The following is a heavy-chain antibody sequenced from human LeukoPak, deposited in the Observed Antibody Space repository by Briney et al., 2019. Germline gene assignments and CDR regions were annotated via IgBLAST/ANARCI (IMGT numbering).Heavy chain of an antibody. CDR3: VRARGYTSFDC. CDR2: IDDSGTT. CDR1: GGSISSYY. D-gene: IGHD5-12*01. Sequence: SETLSLTCTVSGGSISSYYWSWIRQTPGKGLEWIGYIDDSGTTNYNPSLKSRVTISVDTSKNQLSLKLRSGTAADTAVYFCVRARGYTSFDCWGQGTLVTVSS. V-gene: IGHV4-59*08. J-gene: IGHJ4*02.